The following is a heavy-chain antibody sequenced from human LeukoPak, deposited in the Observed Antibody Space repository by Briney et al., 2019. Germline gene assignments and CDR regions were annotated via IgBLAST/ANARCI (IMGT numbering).Heavy chain of an antibody. CDR3: ARDLMVQGVIITNWFDP. V-gene: IGHV1-2*02. Sequence: ASVKVSCKASGYTFTGYYMHWVRHAPGQGLEWMGWINPNSGGTNYAQKFQGRVTMTRDTSISTAYMELSRLRSDDTAVYYCARDLMVQGVIITNWFDPWGQGTLVTVSS. CDR1: GYTFTGYY. CDR2: INPNSGGT. D-gene: IGHD3-10*01. J-gene: IGHJ5*02.